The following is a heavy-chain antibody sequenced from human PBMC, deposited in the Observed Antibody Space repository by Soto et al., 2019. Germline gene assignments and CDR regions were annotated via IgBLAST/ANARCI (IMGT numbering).Heavy chain of an antibody. D-gene: IGHD3-22*01. J-gene: IGHJ4*02. CDR1: GFTFGDYA. CDR2: IRSKAYGGTT. CDR3: TRAMYYDSWPDY. V-gene: IGHV3-49*03. Sequence: PGGSLRLSCTASGFTFGDYAMSWFRQAPGKGLEWVGFIRSKAYGGTTEYAASVKGRFTISRDDSKSIAYLQMNSLKTGDTAVYYCTRAMYYDSWPDYWGQGTLVTVSS.